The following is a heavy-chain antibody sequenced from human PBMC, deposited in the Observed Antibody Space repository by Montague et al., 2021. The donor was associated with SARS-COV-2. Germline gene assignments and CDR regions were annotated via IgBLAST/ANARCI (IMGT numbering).Heavy chain of an antibody. CDR1: GGSISSSSYY. CDR2: IYYSGST. CDR3: ARQKMGSVTIFGVVMPDRWFDP. D-gene: IGHD3-3*01. Sequence: SETLSLTCTVSGGSISSSSYYWGWIRQPPGKGLEWIGNIYYSGSTYYNPSLKSRVTISVDTSKSQFSLKLSSVTAADTAVYYCARQKMGSVTIFGVVMPDRWFDPWGQGTLVTVSS. V-gene: IGHV4-39*01. J-gene: IGHJ5*02.